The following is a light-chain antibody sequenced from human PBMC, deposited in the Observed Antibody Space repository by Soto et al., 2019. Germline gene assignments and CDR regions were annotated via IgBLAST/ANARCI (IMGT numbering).Light chain of an antibody. J-gene: IGLJ1*01. CDR2: DVS. V-gene: IGLV2-14*01. CDR3: SSYTSSSTYV. Sequence: QSVLTQPPSMSAAPGQKVTISCSGSSSNIGNNYVSWYQQHPGKAPKLMIYDVSNRPSGVSNRFSGSKSGNTASLTISGLQAEDEADYYCSSYTSSSTYVFGTGTKVTVL. CDR1: SSNIGNNY.